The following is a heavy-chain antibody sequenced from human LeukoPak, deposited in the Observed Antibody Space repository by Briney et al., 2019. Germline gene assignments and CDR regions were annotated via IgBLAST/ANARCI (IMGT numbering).Heavy chain of an antibody. CDR2: ISPNSGGR. CDR1: VYTLIDYY. V-gene: IGHV1-2*02. Sequence: ASVKVSCKDSVYTLIDYYMHWVRQAPGQGLESNGLISPNSGGRNYVQKSQGKDTVTRDTSISQARMEPSRLSSDDTADDYCARVAYDSGSFRTAYYYMDVWGKGTTVTISS. D-gene: IGHD3-10*01. CDR3: ARVAYDSGSFRTAYYYMDV. J-gene: IGHJ6*03.